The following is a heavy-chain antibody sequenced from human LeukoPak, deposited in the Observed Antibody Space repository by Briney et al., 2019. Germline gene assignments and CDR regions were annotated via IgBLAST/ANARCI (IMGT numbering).Heavy chain of an antibody. CDR1: GFTFNNYG. D-gene: IGHD2-15*01. Sequence: GGSLRLSCAASGFTFNNYGMSWVRQAPGKGLEWVSSIRGSDGTTHYADSVKGRFAISRDNSKNPLSLQMNSLRAEDTAVYYCARVIGGIDPFDYWGQGALVTVSS. J-gene: IGHJ4*02. V-gene: IGHV3-23*01. CDR3: ARVIGGIDPFDY. CDR2: IRGSDGTT.